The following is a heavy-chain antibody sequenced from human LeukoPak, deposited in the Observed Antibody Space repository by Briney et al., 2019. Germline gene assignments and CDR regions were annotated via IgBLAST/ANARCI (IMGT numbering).Heavy chain of an antibody. J-gene: IGHJ4*02. Sequence: PGGSLRLSCAASGFTFSNYEMNWVHQAPGKGLEWVSYISSSGSTIYYADSVKGRFTISRDNAKYSLYLQMNSLRAEDTAVYYCARDDSYGLDYWGQGTRVTVSS. V-gene: IGHV3-48*03. CDR1: GFTFSNYE. D-gene: IGHD5-18*01. CDR2: ISSSGSTI. CDR3: ARDDSYGLDY.